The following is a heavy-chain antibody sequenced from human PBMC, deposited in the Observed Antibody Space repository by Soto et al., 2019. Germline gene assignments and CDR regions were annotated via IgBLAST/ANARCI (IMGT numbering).Heavy chain of an antibody. D-gene: IGHD2-8*01. CDR2: MWPSGGT. Sequence: SETLSLTCAVSGVSIGSPNWWTWVRQAPGKGLEWIGEMWPSGGTTYNPSPRNRVTISVDNSKNHLSLTLTSVTAADTAIYYCARCLHCSNGGRFDPWGQGALVTVSS. V-gene: IGHV4-4*02. CDR3: ARCLHCSNGGRFDP. CDR1: GVSIGSPNW. J-gene: IGHJ5*02.